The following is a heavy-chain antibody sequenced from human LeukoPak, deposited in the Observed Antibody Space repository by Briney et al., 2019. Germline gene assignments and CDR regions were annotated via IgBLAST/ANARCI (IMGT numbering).Heavy chain of an antibody. CDR2: IYYSGST. CDR1: GGSIGSGGYY. Sequence: SETLSLTCTVSGGSIGSGGYYWSWIRQHPGKGLEWIGYIYYSGSTYYNPSLKSRVTISVDTSKNQFSLKLSSVTAADTAVYYCARLNYDILTGPDYWGQGTLVTVSS. D-gene: IGHD3-9*01. CDR3: ARLNYDILTGPDY. J-gene: IGHJ4*02. V-gene: IGHV4-31*03.